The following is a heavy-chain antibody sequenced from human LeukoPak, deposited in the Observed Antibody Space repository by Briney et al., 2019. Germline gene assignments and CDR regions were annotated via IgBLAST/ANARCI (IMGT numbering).Heavy chain of an antibody. CDR3: ARVTDYYYMDG. CDR2: INWNGGST. V-gene: IGHV3-20*04. CDR1: GFTSAVYG. D-gene: IGHD3-16*01. J-gene: IGHJ6*03. Sequence: GGSLRLSCAASGFTSAVYGMSCVRRAPGKGLEWGSGINWNGGSTGYAASVRGRFTISRDNAKNSLYLNMNSLRAEDTALYYCARVTDYYYMDGWGKGTTVTVS.